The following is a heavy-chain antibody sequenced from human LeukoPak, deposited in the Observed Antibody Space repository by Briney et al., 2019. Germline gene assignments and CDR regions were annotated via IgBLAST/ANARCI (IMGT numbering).Heavy chain of an antibody. CDR2: FDPEDGET. J-gene: IGHJ5*02. CDR1: GYTLTELS. D-gene: IGHD2-2*01. Sequence: ASVKVSCKVSGYTLTELSMHWVRQAPGKGLEWMGGFDPEDGETIYAQKFQGRVTMTRDTSISTAYMELSRLRSDDTAVYYCARGICTSTSCYGVYWFDPWGQGTLVTVSS. V-gene: IGHV1-24*01. CDR3: ARGICTSTSCYGVYWFDP.